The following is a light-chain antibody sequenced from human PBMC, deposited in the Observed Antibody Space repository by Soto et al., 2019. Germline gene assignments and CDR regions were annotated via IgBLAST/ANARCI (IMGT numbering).Light chain of an antibody. CDR2: GNS. CDR1: SSNIGAGYD. J-gene: IGLJ2*01. CDR3: QSYDSSARKV. V-gene: IGLV1-40*01. Sequence: QSVLPQPPSVSGAPGQRVTISCTGSSSNIGAGYDVHWYQQLPGTAPKLLIYGNSNRPSGVPDRFSGSKSGTSASLAITGLQAEDEADYYCQSYDSSARKVFGGGTKLSVL.